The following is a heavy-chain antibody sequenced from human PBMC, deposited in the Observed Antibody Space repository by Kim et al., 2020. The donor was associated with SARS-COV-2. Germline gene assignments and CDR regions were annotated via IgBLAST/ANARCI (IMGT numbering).Heavy chain of an antibody. CDR3: ARDMRGLPWNYYYYMDV. D-gene: IGHD2-2*01. CDR2: ISAYNANT. J-gene: IGHJ6*03. CDR1: GHTFSSYG. Sequence: ASVKVSCKASGHTFSSYGISWVRQAPGQGLEWMGWISAYNANTNNAQKFQGRVTLTTDTSTSTAYMEVRSLRSDDTAVYYCARDMRGLPWNYYYYMDVWGKGTTVTVSS. V-gene: IGHV1-18*01.